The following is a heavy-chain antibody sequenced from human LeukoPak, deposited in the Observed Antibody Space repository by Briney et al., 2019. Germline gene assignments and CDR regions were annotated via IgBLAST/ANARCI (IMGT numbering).Heavy chain of an antibody. V-gene: IGHV4-30-2*01. CDR1: GGSINSGGYS. J-gene: IGHJ4*02. CDR3: ARGYGTFDF. D-gene: IGHD5-18*01. CDR2: IYHSGST. Sequence: SETLSLTCAVSGGSINSGGYSCSWIRQPPGKGLEWMGYIYHSGSTYYNPSLKSRVTMSVDRSKNHFSLKLNSVTAADTAVYYCARGYGTFDFWGQGILVTVS.